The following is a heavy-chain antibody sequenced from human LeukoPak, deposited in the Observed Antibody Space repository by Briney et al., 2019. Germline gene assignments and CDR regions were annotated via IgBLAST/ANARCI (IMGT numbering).Heavy chain of an antibody. CDR3: AREKLVSGSYYGPGWFDP. D-gene: IGHD1-26*01. CDR2: VNPNSGGT. Sequence: ASVKVSCKASGYTFTGYYMRWVRQAPGQGLEWMGWVNPNSGGTNYAQKFQGRVTMTRDTSISTAYMELSRLRSDDTAVYYCAREKLVSGSYYGPGWFDPWGQGTLVTVSS. V-gene: IGHV1-2*02. J-gene: IGHJ5*02. CDR1: GYTFTGYY.